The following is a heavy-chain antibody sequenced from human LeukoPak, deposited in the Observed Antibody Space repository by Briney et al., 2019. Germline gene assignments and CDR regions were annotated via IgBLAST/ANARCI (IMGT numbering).Heavy chain of an antibody. CDR3: ARGSNVVVPAAISPDDAFDI. Sequence: PGGSLRLSCAASGFTFSSYWMSWVRQAPGKGLEWVADIKQDGSEKYYVDSVKGRFTISRDNAKNSLYLQMNSLRAEDTAVYYCARGSNVVVPAAISPDDAFDIWGQGTMVTVSS. J-gene: IGHJ3*02. D-gene: IGHD2-2*02. CDR1: GFTFSSYW. CDR2: IKQDGSEK. V-gene: IGHV3-7*01.